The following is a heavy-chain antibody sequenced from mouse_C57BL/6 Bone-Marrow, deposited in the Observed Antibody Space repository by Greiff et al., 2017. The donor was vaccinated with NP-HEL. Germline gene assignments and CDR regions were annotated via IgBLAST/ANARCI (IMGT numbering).Heavy chain of an antibody. CDR3: ARERGIYYGNSWYFDV. CDR2: IDPNSGGT. Sequence: QVQLQQSGAELVKPGASVKLSCKASGYTFTSYWMHWVKQRPGRGLEWIGRIDPNSGGTKYNEKFKSKATLTVDKPSSTAYMQLSSLTSEDSAVYYCARERGIYYGNSWYFDVWGTGTTVTVSS. CDR1: GYTFTSYW. J-gene: IGHJ1*03. D-gene: IGHD2-1*01. V-gene: IGHV1-72*01.